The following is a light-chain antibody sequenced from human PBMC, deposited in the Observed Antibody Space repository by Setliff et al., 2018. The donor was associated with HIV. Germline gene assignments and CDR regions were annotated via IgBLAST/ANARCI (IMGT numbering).Light chain of an antibody. CDR2: EVS. V-gene: IGLV2-14*01. Sequence: SALNQPASVSGSPGQSITISCTGNSSDVGGHNYVSWYQQHPGKAPKLFIYEVSYRPSGVSNRFSGSKSDNTASLTISGLQAEDEAEYHCSSYTISNTVSQVFGTGTKVTV. CDR1: SSDVGGHNY. CDR3: SSYTISNTVSQV. J-gene: IGLJ1*01.